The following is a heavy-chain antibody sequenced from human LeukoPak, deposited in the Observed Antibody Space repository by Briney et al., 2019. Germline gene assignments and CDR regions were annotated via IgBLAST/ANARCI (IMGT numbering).Heavy chain of an antibody. CDR1: GFTFSSYA. CDR3: ARDHGGYSYGVGGLDY. Sequence: PGGSLRLSCAASGFTFSSYAMSWVRQAPGKGLEWVSAISGSGGSTYYADSVKGRFTISRDNSKNTLYLQMNSLRAEDTAVYYCARDHGGYSYGVGGLDYWGQGTLVTVSS. CDR2: ISGSGGST. J-gene: IGHJ4*02. D-gene: IGHD5-18*01. V-gene: IGHV3-23*01.